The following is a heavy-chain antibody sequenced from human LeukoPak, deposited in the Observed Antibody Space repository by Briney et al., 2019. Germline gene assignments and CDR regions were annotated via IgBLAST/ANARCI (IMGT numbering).Heavy chain of an antibody. J-gene: IGHJ4*02. CDR1: GGSISSYY. V-gene: IGHV4-59*12. CDR2: IYYSGST. CDR3: ARGLSNPRFDY. Sequence: SETLSLTCTVSGGSISSYYWSWIRQPPGKGLEWIGYIYYSGSTYYNPSLKSRVTISVDTSKNQFSLKLSSVTAADTAVYYCARGLSNPRFDYWGQGTLVTVSS. D-gene: IGHD2/OR15-2a*01.